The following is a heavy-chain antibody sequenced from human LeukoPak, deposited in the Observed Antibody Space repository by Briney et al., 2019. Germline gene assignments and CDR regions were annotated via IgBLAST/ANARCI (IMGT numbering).Heavy chain of an antibody. CDR2: ISAYNGNT. CDR3: ARGQSITIFGVGPPFDAFDT. J-gene: IGHJ3*02. D-gene: IGHD3-3*01. V-gene: IGHV1-18*01. CDR1: GYTFTSYG. Sequence: ASVKVSCKASGYTFTSYGISWVRQAPGQGLEWMGWISAYNGNTNYAQKLQGRVTMTTDTSTSTAYMELRSLGSDDTAVYYCARGQSITIFGVGPPFDAFDTWGQGTMVTVSS.